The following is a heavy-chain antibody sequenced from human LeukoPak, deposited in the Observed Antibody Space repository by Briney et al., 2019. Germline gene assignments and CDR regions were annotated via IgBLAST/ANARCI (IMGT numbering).Heavy chain of an antibody. J-gene: IGHJ4*02. CDR2: ISSSSSYI. D-gene: IGHD2-8*01. Sequence: PGGSLRLSCAASGFTFSSYSMNWVRQAPGKGLEWVSSISSSSSYIYYADSVKGRFTISRDNAKNSLYLQMNSLRAEDTAVYYCAKGAVLMVYAYFDYWGQGTLVTVSS. CDR3: AKGAVLMVYAYFDY. CDR1: GFTFSSYS. V-gene: IGHV3-21*04.